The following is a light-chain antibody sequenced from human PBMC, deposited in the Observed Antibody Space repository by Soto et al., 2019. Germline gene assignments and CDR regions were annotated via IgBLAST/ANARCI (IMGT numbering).Light chain of an antibody. CDR1: QSVGSA. Sequence: EIVMTQSPATLSVSPGETATLSCRASQSVGSAVAWYQHKPGQAPRLLIVGASIRATGVPGRFSGGGSGTEFTLSISSLQSEDCAVYYCQQYKNWPPLTFGGGTTVESK. J-gene: IGKJ4*01. V-gene: IGKV3-15*01. CDR2: GAS. CDR3: QQYKNWPPLT.